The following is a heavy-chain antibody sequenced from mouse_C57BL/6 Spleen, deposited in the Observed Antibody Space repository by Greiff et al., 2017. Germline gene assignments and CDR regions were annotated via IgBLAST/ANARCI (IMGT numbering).Heavy chain of an antibody. D-gene: IGHD1-1*01. CDR2: IIPSNGGT. CDR1: GYTFTSYW. V-gene: IGHV1-53*01. J-gene: IGHJ2*01. Sequence: QVQLQQPGTELVKPGASVKLSCKASGYTFTSYWKHWVKQRTGQGLEWIGNIIPSNGGTNYNEKFKSKDTLTVDKSSSTASMQLNSLTSEDSAVYYCARDYGSLFDYWGQGTTLTVSS. CDR3: ARDYGSLFDY.